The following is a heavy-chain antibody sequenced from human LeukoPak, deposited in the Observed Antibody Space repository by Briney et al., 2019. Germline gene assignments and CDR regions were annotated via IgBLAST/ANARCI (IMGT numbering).Heavy chain of an antibody. J-gene: IGHJ3*02. D-gene: IGHD4-23*01. CDR1: GFTFSPYA. Sequence: GGSLRLSCAASGFTFSPYAMGWARQAPGKGLEWVSGISGAGTIHYADSVKGRFTISRDNSKNTVYLQMNSLRAEDTAVYYCARDAGTVVTGEAFDIWGQGTMVTVSS. V-gene: IGHV3-23*01. CDR2: ISGAGTI. CDR3: ARDAGTVVTGEAFDI.